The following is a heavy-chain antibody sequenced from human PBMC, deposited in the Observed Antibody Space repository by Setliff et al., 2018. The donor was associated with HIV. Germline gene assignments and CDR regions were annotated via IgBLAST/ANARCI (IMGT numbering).Heavy chain of an antibody. J-gene: IGHJ6*03. Sequence: ASVKVSCKASRSTLNSHTINWVRQAPGQGLDWMGRIIPILGVANYAQRFQGKVTITADKSTSTAYMEVTSLRFDDTAMYYCVRGVQSPPHYSYYYMDVWGEGTMVTVSS. D-gene: IGHD3-3*01. V-gene: IGHV1-69*02. CDR1: RSTLNSHT. CDR3: VRGVQSPPHYSYYYMDV. CDR2: IIPILGVA.